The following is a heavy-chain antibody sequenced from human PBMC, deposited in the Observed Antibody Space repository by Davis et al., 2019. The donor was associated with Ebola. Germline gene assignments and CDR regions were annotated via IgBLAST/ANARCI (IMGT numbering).Heavy chain of an antibody. Sequence: PGGSLRLSCAASGFTFSDYSMNWVRQAPGKGLEWVSSISTSSSYIYYADSLKGRFTISRDNAKNSLYLQMNSLRAEDTAVYFCARDGSVYSTASLDSWGQGTLVTVSS. J-gene: IGHJ5*01. CDR2: ISTSSSYI. D-gene: IGHD6-6*01. V-gene: IGHV3-21*04. CDR1: GFTFSDYS. CDR3: ARDGSVYSTASLDS.